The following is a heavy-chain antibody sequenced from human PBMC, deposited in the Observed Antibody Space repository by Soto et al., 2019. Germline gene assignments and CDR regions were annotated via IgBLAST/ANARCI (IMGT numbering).Heavy chain of an antibody. V-gene: IGHV3-23*01. Sequence: GGSLRLSCAASGFSFSSYAMTWVRQAPGKGLEWVAGISGSGGSTYYADSVKGRFTISRDNSKNTLYLQMNSLRAEDTAVYYCARNVRFDPWGQGTLVTVSS. CDR2: ISGSGGST. J-gene: IGHJ5*02. CDR1: GFSFSSYA. CDR3: ARNVRFDP.